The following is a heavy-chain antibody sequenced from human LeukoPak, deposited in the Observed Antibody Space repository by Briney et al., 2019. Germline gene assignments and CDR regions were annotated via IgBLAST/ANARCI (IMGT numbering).Heavy chain of an antibody. Sequence: GGSLRLSCAVSGFTSSNAWMNWVRQAPGKGLEWVGRIKTKTDGGRTDYAAPVKGRFIISRDDSKNTLYLQMNSLKTEDTGVYYCTSSLGYGGNSWNDSWGQGTLVTVSS. CDR3: TSSLGYGGNSWNDS. V-gene: IGHV3-15*07. CDR1: GFTSSNAW. D-gene: IGHD4-23*01. J-gene: IGHJ4*02. CDR2: IKTKTDGGRT.